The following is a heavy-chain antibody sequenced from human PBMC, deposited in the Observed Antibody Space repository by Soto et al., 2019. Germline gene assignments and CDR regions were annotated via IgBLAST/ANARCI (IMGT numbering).Heavy chain of an antibody. Sequence: ASVKVSCKASGYTFTGYYMHWVRQAPGQGLEWMGWISAYNGNTNYAQKLQGRVTMTTDTSTSTAYMELRSLRSDDTAVYYCAREYCSGGSCYEIYYYYGMDVWGQGTTVTVSS. V-gene: IGHV1-18*04. CDR1: GYTFTGYY. CDR3: AREYCSGGSCYEIYYYYGMDV. D-gene: IGHD2-15*01. CDR2: ISAYNGNT. J-gene: IGHJ6*02.